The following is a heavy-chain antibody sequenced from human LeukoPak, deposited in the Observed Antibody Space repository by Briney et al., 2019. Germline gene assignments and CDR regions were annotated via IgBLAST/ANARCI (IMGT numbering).Heavy chain of an antibody. CDR3: LRGRFIAGAGD. CDR2: MNPNRENT. J-gene: IGHJ1*01. V-gene: IGHV1-8*01. D-gene: IGHD1-26*01. Sequence: GASLKVSFKASGFTFTIYDINWVRQATGQGFEWMGWMNPNRENTRYPHKFQARDTNHSNTSIRTAYLERTSLSSKYTAVYYLLRGRFIAGAGDWGQGTPVTVPS. CDR1: GFTFTIYD.